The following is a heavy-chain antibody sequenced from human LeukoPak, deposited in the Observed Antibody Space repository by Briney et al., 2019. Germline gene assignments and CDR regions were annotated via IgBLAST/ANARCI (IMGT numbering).Heavy chain of an antibody. CDR2: INPNSGGT. CDR1: GYTFTGYY. D-gene: IGHD6-13*01. Sequence: ASVKVSCKASGYTFTGYYMHWVRQAPGQGLEWMGWINPNSGGTNYVQKFQGRVTMTRDTSISTAYMELSRLRSDDTAVYYCATDRQQLPVDYWGQGTLVTVSS. V-gene: IGHV1-2*02. CDR3: ATDRQQLPVDY. J-gene: IGHJ4*02.